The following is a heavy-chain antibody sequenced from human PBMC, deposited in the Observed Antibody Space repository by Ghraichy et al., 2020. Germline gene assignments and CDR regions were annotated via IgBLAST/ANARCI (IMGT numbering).Heavy chain of an antibody. V-gene: IGHV4-4*07. J-gene: IGHJ3*02. Sequence: SETLSLTCTVSGGSISSYYWSWIRQPAGKGLEWIGRIYSSGSTNYNPSLKSRVTMSVDTSKNQFSLKLSSVTAADTAVYYCARVEKGDYYDTSGYLGAFDIWGQGTMVTVSS. CDR3: ARVEKGDYYDTSGYLGAFDI. CDR1: GGSISSYY. D-gene: IGHD3-22*01. CDR2: IYSSGST.